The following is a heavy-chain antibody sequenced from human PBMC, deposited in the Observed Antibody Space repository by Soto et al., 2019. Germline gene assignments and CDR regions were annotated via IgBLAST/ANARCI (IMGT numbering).Heavy chain of an antibody. D-gene: IGHD6-13*01. Sequence: EMQLVESGGGLVKPGGSLGLACAASGFTFSTYGMNCVRQAPGKGREWVSAISSGSEYIYYADSLKGRLTISRDNARMSLYLQLISLRAEDTAVYYCATDGAAGSVMEVWGEGTTVTGSS. CDR1: GFTFSTYG. V-gene: IGHV3-21*01. CDR3: ATDGAAGSVMEV. J-gene: IGHJ6*03. CDR2: ISSGSEYI.